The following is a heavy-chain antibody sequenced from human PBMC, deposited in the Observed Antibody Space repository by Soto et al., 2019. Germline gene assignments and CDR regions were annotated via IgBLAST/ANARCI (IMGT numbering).Heavy chain of an antibody. CDR2: FYHSEST. CDR1: GGSISSGPYS. CDR3: ARLGGYCSTTSCYGYDGMDV. V-gene: IGHV4-39*01. D-gene: IGHD2-2*01. Sequence: PEPLSHSYTVSGGSISSGPYSWGWIRQHPGKGLDWIGTFYHSESTHYNPSLESRVTISVDTSKNQFSLKVSSVTAADTAVYYCARLGGYCSTTSCYGYDGMDVWGQGTTVS. J-gene: IGHJ6*02.